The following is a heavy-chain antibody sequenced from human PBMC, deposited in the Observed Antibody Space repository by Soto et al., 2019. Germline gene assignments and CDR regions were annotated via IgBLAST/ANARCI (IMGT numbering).Heavy chain of an antibody. CDR3: ARVPGGMITFGGAIVAYDAFDI. CDR2: IYYSGST. J-gene: IGHJ3*02. V-gene: IGHV4-61*01. Sequence: SETLSLTCTVSGGSVSSGSYYWSWIRQPPGKGLEWIGYIYYSGSTNYNPSLKSRVTISVDTSKNQFSLKLSSVTAADTAVYYCARVPGGMITFGGAIVAYDAFDIWGQGTMVTVSS. D-gene: IGHD3-16*02. CDR1: GGSVSSGSYY.